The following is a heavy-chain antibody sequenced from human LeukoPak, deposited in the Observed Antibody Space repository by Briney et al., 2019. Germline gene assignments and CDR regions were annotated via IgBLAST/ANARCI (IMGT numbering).Heavy chain of an antibody. D-gene: IGHD3-10*01. V-gene: IGHV1-18*01. CDR3: ARAAGGYYGSGSPDRGLYFDY. J-gene: IGHJ4*02. Sequence: GASVKVSCKASGYTFTSYGISWVRQAPGQGLEWMGWISAYNGNTNYAQKLQGRVTMTTDTSTSTAYMELRSLRSDDTAVYYCARAAGGYYGSGSPDRGLYFDYWGQGTLVTVSS. CDR2: ISAYNGNT. CDR1: GYTFTSYG.